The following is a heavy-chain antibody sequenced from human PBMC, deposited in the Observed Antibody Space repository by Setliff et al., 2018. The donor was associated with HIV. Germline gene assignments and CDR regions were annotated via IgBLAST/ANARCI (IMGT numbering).Heavy chain of an antibody. CDR3: ARDRGGGYNNLDY. J-gene: IGHJ4*02. D-gene: IGHD5-12*01. V-gene: IGHV4-38-2*02. CDR1: GYSISSGFY. CDR2: IYHSGNT. Sequence: SETLSLTCTVSGYSISSGFYWGWIRQPPGKGLEWIGSIYHSGNTNYNPSLKSRVTISADPSKNQFSLKLSSVTAADTAVYYCARDRGGGYNNLDYWGQGTLVTVSS.